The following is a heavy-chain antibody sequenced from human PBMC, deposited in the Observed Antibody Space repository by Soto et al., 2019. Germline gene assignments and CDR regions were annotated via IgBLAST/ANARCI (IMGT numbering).Heavy chain of an antibody. J-gene: IGHJ4*02. CDR2: ISYDGSNK. CDR3: AKVVRGYSYGGNFDY. V-gene: IGHV3-30*18. CDR1: GFTFSSYG. Sequence: GSLRLSCAASGFTFSSYGMHWVRQAPGKGLEWVAVISYDGSNKYYADSVKGRFTISRDNSKNTLYLQMNSLRAEDTAVYYCAKVVRGYSYGGNFDYWGQGT. D-gene: IGHD5-18*01.